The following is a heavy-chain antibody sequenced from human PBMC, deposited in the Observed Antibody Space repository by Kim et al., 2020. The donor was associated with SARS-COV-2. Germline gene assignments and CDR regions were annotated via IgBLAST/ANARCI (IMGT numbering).Heavy chain of an antibody. V-gene: IGHV3-23*01. D-gene: IGHD1-1*01. CDR3: ANSDDGFYYYYGMDV. CDR1: GFTFSSYA. J-gene: IGHJ6*02. CDR2: ISGSGGST. Sequence: GGSLRLSCAASGFTFSSYAMSWVRQAPGKGLEWVSAISGSGGSTYYADSVKGRFTISRDNSKNTLYLQMNSLRAEDTAVYYCANSDDGFYYYYGMDVWGQGTTVTVSS.